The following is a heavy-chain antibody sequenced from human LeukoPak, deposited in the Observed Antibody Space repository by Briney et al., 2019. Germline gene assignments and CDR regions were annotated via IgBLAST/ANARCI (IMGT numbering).Heavy chain of an antibody. CDR1: GFTFSDYY. V-gene: IGHV3-11*01. CDR3: ARKTYGSEFYVDY. D-gene: IGHD3-10*01. CDR2: ISSSGSTI. Sequence: GGSLRLSCEVSGFTFSDYYMSWVRQAPGMGLEWLSYISSSGSTIYYADSVKGRFTISRDSANNTLYLQMNGLRAEDTAVYFCARKTYGSEFYVDYWGQGTLVTVSS. J-gene: IGHJ4*02.